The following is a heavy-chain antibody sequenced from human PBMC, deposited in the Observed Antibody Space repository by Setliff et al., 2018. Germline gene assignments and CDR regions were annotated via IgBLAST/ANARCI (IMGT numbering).Heavy chain of an antibody. CDR3: ARDDLNPSLLWFGEFSGSYYYYYGMDV. V-gene: IGHV3-7*01. CDR1: GFTFSGYW. CDR2: INPAGSEK. Sequence: PGGSLRLSCAASGFTFSGYWMTWVRQAPGKGLEWVAAINPAGSEKYYVNYLKGRFTISRDNAKNSLYLQMNSLRAEDTAVYYCARDDLNPSLLWFGEFSGSYYYYYGMDVWGQGTTVTVSS. D-gene: IGHD3-10*01. J-gene: IGHJ6*02.